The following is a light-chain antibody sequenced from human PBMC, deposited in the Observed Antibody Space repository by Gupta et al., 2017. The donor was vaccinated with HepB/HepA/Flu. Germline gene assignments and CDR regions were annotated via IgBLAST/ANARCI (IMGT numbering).Light chain of an antibody. CDR3: QQYYNIPPT. CDR2: WAS. Sequence: DIVMTQSTASLAASLAERATINCKSSQSVFYSSNNKNYLTWYQQKPGQPPKLLIYWASTREFGVPDRFSGSGSGTDFTLTISSLQAEDVTVYYCQQYYNIPPTFGQGTKVEIK. V-gene: IGKV4-1*01. CDR1: QSVFYSSNNKNY. J-gene: IGKJ1*01.